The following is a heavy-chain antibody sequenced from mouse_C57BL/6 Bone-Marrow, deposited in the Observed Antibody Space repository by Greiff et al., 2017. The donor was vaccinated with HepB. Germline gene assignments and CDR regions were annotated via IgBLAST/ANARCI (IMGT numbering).Heavy chain of an antibody. CDR3: ASSNWDDYAMDY. D-gene: IGHD4-1*02. CDR1: GYTFTGYW. V-gene: IGHV1-69*01. Sequence: QVQLQQPGAELVMPGASVKLSCKASGYTFTGYWMHWVKQRPGQGLEWIGEIDPSDSYTNYNQKFKGKSTLTVDKSSSTAYMQLSSLTSEDSAVYYCASSNWDDYAMDYWGQGTSVTVSS. J-gene: IGHJ4*01. CDR2: IDPSDSYT.